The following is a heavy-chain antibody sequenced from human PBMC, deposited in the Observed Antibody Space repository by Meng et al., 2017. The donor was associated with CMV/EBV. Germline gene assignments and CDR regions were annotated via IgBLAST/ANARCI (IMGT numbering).Heavy chain of an antibody. CDR3: ARTGGWYSFDY. V-gene: IGHV3-74*01. D-gene: IGHD6-19*01. J-gene: IGHJ4*02. CDR2: INSDGSST. CDR1: GFTFSSYW. Sequence: GGSLRLSCAASGFTFSSYWMHWVRQAPGKGLVWVSRINSDGSSTSYADSVKGRFTISRDSAKNTLYLQMNSLRAEDTAVYYCARTGGWYSFDYWGQGTLVTVSS.